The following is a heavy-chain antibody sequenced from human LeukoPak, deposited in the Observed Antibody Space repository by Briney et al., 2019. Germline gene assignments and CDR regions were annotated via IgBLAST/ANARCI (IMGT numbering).Heavy chain of an antibody. D-gene: IGHD3-10*01. V-gene: IGHV4-61*01. J-gene: IGHJ6*04. CDR2: IYYSGST. CDR3: ARDLWGSGSYYSGAGPMDV. Sequence: SETLSLTCTVSGGSVSSGNYYWSWIRQPPGKGLEWIGYIYYSGSTNYNPSLKSRVTISVDTSKNQFSLKLSSVTAADTAVYYCARDLWGSGSYYSGAGPMDVWGKGTTVTVSS. CDR1: GGSVSSGNYY.